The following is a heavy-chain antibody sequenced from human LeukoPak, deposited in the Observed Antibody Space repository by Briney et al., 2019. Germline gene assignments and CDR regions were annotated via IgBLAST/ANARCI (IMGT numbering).Heavy chain of an antibody. D-gene: IGHD6-13*01. V-gene: IGHV3-30*02. J-gene: IGHJ4*02. CDR2: IGHDARND. CDR1: GFMFNTYN. Sequence: GGSLRLSCAASGFMFNTYNMHWVRQAPGKGLEWVAFIGHDARNDHYVDSVKGRFTVSRDNSRNTLYLQMNSLRAEDTAVYYCAKPSEGIAAAGTGYFDYWGQGTLVTVSS. CDR3: AKPSEGIAAAGTGYFDY.